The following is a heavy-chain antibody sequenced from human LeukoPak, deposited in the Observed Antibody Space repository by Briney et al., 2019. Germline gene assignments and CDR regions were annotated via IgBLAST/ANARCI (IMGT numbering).Heavy chain of an antibody. J-gene: IGHJ4*02. V-gene: IGHV3-23*01. D-gene: IGHD1-1*01. CDR1: GFTFSRIA. CDR3: AKGQELDDGVFDS. Sequence: GRSLRLSCAASGFTFSRIAMTWVRQAPGKGLEWVSTIRSNGDTAYNADSVRSRFAISRDNSKNALFLQMNSLRVEDTAIYYCAKGQELDDGVFDSWGQGTLVTVSS. CDR2: IRSNGDTA.